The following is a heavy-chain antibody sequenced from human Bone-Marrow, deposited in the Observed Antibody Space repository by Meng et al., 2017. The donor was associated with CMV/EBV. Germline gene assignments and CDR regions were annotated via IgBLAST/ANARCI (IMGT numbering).Heavy chain of an antibody. Sequence: TFSSYARHWVRQAPGKGLEWVAVISYDGSNKYYADSVKGRFTISRDNSKNTLYLQMNSLRAEDTAVYYCAREPAIVVVPAASIGLDYWGQGTLVTVSS. D-gene: IGHD2-2*01. CDR3: AREPAIVVVPAASIGLDY. V-gene: IGHV3-30-3*01. J-gene: IGHJ4*02. CDR1: TFSSYA. CDR2: ISYDGSNK.